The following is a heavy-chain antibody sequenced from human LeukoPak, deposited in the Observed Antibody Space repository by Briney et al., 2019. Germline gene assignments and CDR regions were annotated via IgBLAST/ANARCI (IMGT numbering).Heavy chain of an antibody. CDR1: GGSFSGYY. CDR2: INHSGST. V-gene: IGHV4-34*01. J-gene: IGHJ4*02. Sequence: PSETLSLTCAVYGGSFSGYYWSWIRQPPGKGLEWIGEINHSGSTNYNPSLKSRVTISVDTSKNQFSLKLSSVTAADTAVYYCARGLDEVVPAATYYFDYWGQGTLVTVSS. CDR3: ARGLDEVVPAATYYFDY. D-gene: IGHD2-2*01.